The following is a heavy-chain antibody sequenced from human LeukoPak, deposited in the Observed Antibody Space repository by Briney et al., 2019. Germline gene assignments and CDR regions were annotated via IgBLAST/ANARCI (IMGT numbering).Heavy chain of an antibody. CDR1: GFTFSSYG. CDR2: IRYDGSNK. CDR3: ARALSQQLIRYSQD. Sequence: GGSLRLSCAASGFTFSSYGMHWVRQAPGKGLEWVAFIRYDGSNKYYADSVKGRFTISRDNSKNTLYLQMNSLRAEDTAVYYCARALSQQLIRYSQDWGQGTLVTVSS. D-gene: IGHD1-1*01. V-gene: IGHV3-30*02. J-gene: IGHJ1*01.